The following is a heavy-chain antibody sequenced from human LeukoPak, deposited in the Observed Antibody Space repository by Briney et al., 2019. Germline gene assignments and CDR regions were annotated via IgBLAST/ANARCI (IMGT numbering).Heavy chain of an antibody. J-gene: IGHJ5*01. CDR3: ARDRHCAGSACYSYNWFDS. CDR1: GFTFSDYY. CDR2: LIQDGGEK. D-gene: IGHD2-15*01. V-gene: IGHV3-7*03. Sequence: GGSLRLSCAASGFTFSDYYMTWIRQAPGKGLEWVATLIQDGGEKHYVDSVKGRFTISRDNAKNSVYLQMNSLRAEDTAVYFCARDRHCAGSACYSYNWFDSWGQGTLVIVSS.